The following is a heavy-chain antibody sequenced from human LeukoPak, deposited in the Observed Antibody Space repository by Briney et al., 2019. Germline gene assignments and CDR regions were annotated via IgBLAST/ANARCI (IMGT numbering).Heavy chain of an antibody. V-gene: IGHV4-61*02. CDR2: IYTSGST. J-gene: IGHJ5*02. CDR3: ARVEGGRAKGWWFDP. Sequence: PSETLSLTCTVSGGSISSGSYYWSWIRQPAGKGLEWIGRIYTSGSTNYNPSLKSRVTISVDTSKNQFSLKLSSVTAADTAVYYCARVEGGRAKGWWFDPWGQGTLVTVSS. D-gene: IGHD2-15*01. CDR1: GGSISSGSYY.